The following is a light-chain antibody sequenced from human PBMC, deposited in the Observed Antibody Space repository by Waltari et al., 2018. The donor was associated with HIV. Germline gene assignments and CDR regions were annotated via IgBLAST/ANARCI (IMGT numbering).Light chain of an antibody. CDR2: GAS. J-gene: IGKJ1*01. CDR1: QSLTSSS. CDR3: QQNDWSRT. Sequence: EVVLTQSPGTLSLSPGEKGTLSCRASQSLTSSSLAWYQQKPGHAPRLLIYGASIRATGIPDSFSGSGSGTDFTLTITGLEPEEVGVYYWQQNDWSRTFGPGTKVEIK. V-gene: IGKV3-20*01.